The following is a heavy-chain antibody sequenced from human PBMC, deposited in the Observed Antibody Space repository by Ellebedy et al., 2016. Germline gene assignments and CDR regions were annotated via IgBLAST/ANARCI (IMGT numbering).Heavy chain of an antibody. J-gene: IGHJ6*03. V-gene: IGHV3-7*01. CDR2: IKQDGSEK. Sequence: GESLKISCAASGFTFTYYWMSWVRQAPGKGLEWVANIKQDGSEKYYVDSVKGRFTVSRDNAKNSLYLQMNSLRAEDTAVYYCARDRMVYYYYYMDVWGKGTTVTVSS. CDR3: ARDRMVYYYYYMDV. CDR1: GFTFTYYW. D-gene: IGHD2-8*01.